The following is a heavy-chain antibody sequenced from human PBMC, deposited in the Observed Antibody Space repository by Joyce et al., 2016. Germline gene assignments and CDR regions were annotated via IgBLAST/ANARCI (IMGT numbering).Heavy chain of an antibody. CDR1: SSG. D-gene: IGHD3-3*01. Sequence: SSGINWVRQAPGQGLEWLGGIVPMSATTDYAQKFRGRLTISAHEPTSTVYMELSSLRSDDTGTYYCARGRGDDFWSGYYGSIDYWGQGTLVGVSS. V-gene: IGHV1-69*01. J-gene: IGHJ4*02. CDR2: IVPMSATT. CDR3: ARGRGDDFWSGYYGSIDY.